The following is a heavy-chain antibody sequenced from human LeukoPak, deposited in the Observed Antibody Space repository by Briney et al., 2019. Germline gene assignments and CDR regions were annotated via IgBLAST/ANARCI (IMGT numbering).Heavy chain of an antibody. CDR3: ARGDGHYFDY. J-gene: IGHJ4*02. D-gene: IGHD3/OR15-3a*01. CDR2: IYSGGST. V-gene: IGHV3-53*01. Sequence: PGGSLRLSCAASGFTVSRNYMTWVRQAPGKGLEWVSVIYSGGSTSYADSVKGRFTISRDNSKNTLSLQMNSLRAEDTAVYYCARGDGHYFDYWGQGALVTVSS. CDR1: GFTVSRNY.